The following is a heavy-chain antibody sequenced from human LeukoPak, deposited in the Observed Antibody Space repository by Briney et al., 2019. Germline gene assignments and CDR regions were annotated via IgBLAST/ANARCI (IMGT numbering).Heavy chain of an antibody. CDR1: GFTFDDYG. CDR3: ERPSLTTVVSYFDY. CDR2: INWNGGST. D-gene: IGHD4-23*01. V-gene: IGHV3-20*04. J-gene: IGHJ4*02. Sequence: PGGSLRLSCAASGFTFDDYGMSWVRQAPGKGLEWVSGINWNGGSTGYADSVKGRFTISRDNAKNSLYLQMNSLRAGDTALYYCERPSLTTVVSYFDYWGQRTLVTVSS.